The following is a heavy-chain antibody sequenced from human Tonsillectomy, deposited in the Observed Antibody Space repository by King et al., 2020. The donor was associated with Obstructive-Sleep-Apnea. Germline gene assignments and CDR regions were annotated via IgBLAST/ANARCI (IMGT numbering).Heavy chain of an antibody. J-gene: IGHJ6*02. CDR2: INPNRGGT. CDR1: GYTFTCYY. V-gene: IGHV1-2*04. CDR3: ARDSSSYGMDV. D-gene: IGHD6-13*01. Sequence: VQLVQSGAEVKKPGASVKVSCKASGYTFTCYYMHWVRQAPGHGLEWLGLINPNRGGTNYAQKFQGWVTMTRDTSISTAYMELSRLRSDDTAVYYCARDSSSYGMDVWGQGTTVTVSS.